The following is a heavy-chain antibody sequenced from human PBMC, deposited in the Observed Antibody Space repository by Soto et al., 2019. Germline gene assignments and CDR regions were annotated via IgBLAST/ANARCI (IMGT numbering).Heavy chain of an antibody. Sequence: SETHSLTCTVSGGSISSSTYYWDWISQPPGKGLEWIGAMYYTGNKNYNPSLESRVTMSVDTSKNQFSLKLSSVTPTDTAVYYCARRSSSSLGSLFDPWGRGILVTVSS. CDR1: GGSISSSTYY. D-gene: IGHD6-6*01. CDR3: ARRSSSSLGSLFDP. CDR2: MYYTGNK. V-gene: IGHV4-39*01. J-gene: IGHJ5*02.